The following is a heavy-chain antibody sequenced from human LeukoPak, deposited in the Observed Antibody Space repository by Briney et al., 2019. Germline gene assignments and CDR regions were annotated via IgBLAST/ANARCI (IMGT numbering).Heavy chain of an antibody. CDR1: GFTFSSYA. Sequence: GGSLRLSCAASGFTFSSYAMSWVRQAPGKGLEWVSAISGSGGSTYYADSVKGRFTSSRDNSKNTLYLQMNSLRAEDTAVYYCAKANIVVVVAATLIPYDYWGQGTLVTVSS. CDR2: ISGSGGST. V-gene: IGHV3-23*01. CDR3: AKANIVVVVAATLIPYDY. J-gene: IGHJ4*02. D-gene: IGHD2-15*01.